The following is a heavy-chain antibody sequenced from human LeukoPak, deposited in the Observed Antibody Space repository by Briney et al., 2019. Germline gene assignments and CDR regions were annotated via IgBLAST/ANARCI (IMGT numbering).Heavy chain of an antibody. CDR1: GYTFSGNY. V-gene: IGHV1-18*04. CDR3: SLVAYCGGDCYKYFQH. D-gene: IGHD2-21*02. CDR2: ISAYNGNT. J-gene: IGHJ1*01. Sequence: ASVKVSCKASGYTFSGNYMHWVRQAPGQGLEWMGWISAYNGNTNYAQKLQGRVTMTTDTSTSTAYMELRSLRSDDTAVYYCSLVAYCGGDCYKYFQHWGQGTLVTVSS.